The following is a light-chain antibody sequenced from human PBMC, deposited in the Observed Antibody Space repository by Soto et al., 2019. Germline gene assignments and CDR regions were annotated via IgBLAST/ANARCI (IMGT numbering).Light chain of an antibody. J-gene: IGKJ3*01. Sequence: DIPMTQSPPSLSASVGDRVTITCRASQGIRKFVAWYQQKPGKAPKLLIYAASTLQSGVPSRFSGSGSGTDFSLTINSLQPEDVATYSCQKYSSVPVFGPGTKVEIK. CDR3: QKYSSVPV. V-gene: IGKV1-27*01. CDR2: AAS. CDR1: QGIRKF.